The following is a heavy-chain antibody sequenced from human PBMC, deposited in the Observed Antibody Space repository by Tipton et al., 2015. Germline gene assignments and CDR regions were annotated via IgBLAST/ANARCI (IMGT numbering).Heavy chain of an antibody. CDR1: GDSISSSSYY. D-gene: IGHD3-22*01. J-gene: IGHJ3*02. CDR3: ARQTTLEFYDSAGYYFRGDAFDI. V-gene: IGHV4-39*01. Sequence: TLSLTCTVSGDSISSSSYYWGWIRQPPGKGLEWIGSVYYSGSTFYSPSLKSRVTISVDTPKNQFSLKLRSVTAADTAVFFCARQTTLEFYDSAGYYFRGDAFDIWGQGTMVTVSS. CDR2: VYYSGST.